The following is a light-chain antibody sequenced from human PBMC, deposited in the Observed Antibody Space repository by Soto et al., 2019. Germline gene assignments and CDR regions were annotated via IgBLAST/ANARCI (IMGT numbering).Light chain of an antibody. V-gene: IGKV1-9*01. J-gene: IGKJ1*01. CDR1: QGISSY. CDR3: QQYYSYPQT. CDR2: AAS. Sequence: IQLTQSPSSLSASVGDRVTITCRASQGISSYLAWYQQKPGKAPKLLIYAASTLQGGVPSRFSGSGSGTDFTLTINSLQPEDLATYYCQQYYSYPQTFGQGTKVDIK.